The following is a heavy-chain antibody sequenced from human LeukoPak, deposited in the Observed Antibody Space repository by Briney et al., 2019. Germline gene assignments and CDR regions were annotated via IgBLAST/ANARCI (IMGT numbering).Heavy chain of an antibody. CDR2: LYYSGTT. CDR1: GGSLSSAGYY. CDR3: ARSSGYYYVDFDS. D-gene: IGHD3-22*01. J-gene: IGHJ4*02. Sequence: PSQTLSLTCTVSGGSLSSAGYYWSWIRPHPGKGLEWIGYLYYSGTTYYNPSLKRRVTISVDTSKNQFSLKLSSVTAADTAVYYCARSSGYYYVDFDSWGQGTLVTVSS. V-gene: IGHV4-31*03.